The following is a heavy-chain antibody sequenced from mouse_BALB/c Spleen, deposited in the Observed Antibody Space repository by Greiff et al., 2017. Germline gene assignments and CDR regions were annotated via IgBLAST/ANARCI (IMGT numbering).Heavy chain of an antibody. J-gene: IGHJ2*01. V-gene: IGHV1S132*01. CDR3: ARRGNYYFDY. Sequence: VQLQQSGAELVKPGASVKLSCKTSGYTFTSYWIQWVKQRPGQGLGWIGEIFPGTGTTYYNEKFKGKATLTIDTSSSTAYMQLSSLTSEDSGVYFCARRGNYYFDYWGQGTTLTVSS. CDR1: GYTFTSYW. D-gene: IGHD2-1*01. CDR2: IFPGTGTT.